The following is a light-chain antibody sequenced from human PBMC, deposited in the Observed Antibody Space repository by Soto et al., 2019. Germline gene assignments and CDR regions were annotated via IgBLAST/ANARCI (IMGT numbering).Light chain of an antibody. V-gene: IGKV1-9*01. CDR2: AAS. CDR3: QQYYSYPRT. Sequence: DIQLTHSPSTLSASVGDRVSSTCRASQGISSYLGWYQQKPGKAPNLLIYAASTLPSGVPARFSGSGSGTDFTLTISCLQSEDFATYYCQQYYSYPRTFGQGTKVDIK. J-gene: IGKJ1*01. CDR1: QGISSY.